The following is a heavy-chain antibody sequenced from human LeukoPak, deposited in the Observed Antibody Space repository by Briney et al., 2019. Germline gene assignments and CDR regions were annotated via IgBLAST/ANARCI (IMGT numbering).Heavy chain of an antibody. J-gene: IGHJ4*02. Sequence: GGSLRLSCAASGFTFSTYAMNWVRQAPGKGLEWVSYIGTTGTIYYADSVKGRFTISRDNAKNSLYLQMNSLRAEDTAVYYCARDELVCSSTSCYLLNFDFRGQGTLVTVSS. CDR3: ARDELVCSSTSCYLLNFDF. V-gene: IGHV3-48*04. CDR2: IGTTGTI. D-gene: IGHD2-2*01. CDR1: GFTFSTYA.